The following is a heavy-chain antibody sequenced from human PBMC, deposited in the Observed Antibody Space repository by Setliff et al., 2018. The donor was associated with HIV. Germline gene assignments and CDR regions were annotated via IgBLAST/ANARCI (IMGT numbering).Heavy chain of an antibody. D-gene: IGHD3-9*01. V-gene: IGHV4-4*02. CDR1: GGSVSNTNR. J-gene: IGHJ3*02. CDR2: IYHSGST. Sequence: SETLSLTCAVSGGSVSNTNRWNWVRQPPGKGLEWIGEIYHSGSTNYNPSLKSRVTISVDKSKNQFSLKLSSVTAADTAVYYCATRGNDILTPHAFHIWGQGTRVTVSS. CDR3: ATRGNDILTPHAFHI.